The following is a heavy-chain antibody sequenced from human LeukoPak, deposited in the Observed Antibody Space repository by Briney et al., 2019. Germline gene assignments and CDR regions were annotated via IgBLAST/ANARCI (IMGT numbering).Heavy chain of an antibody. J-gene: IGHJ5*02. Sequence: SETLSLTCAVYGGSFSGYYWSWIRQPPGKGLEWIGEINHSGSTNYNPSLKSRVTISVDTSKNQFSLKLSSVTAADTAVYYCARGSLNCTNGVCYTNWFDHWGQGTLVTVSS. CDR2: INHSGST. D-gene: IGHD2-8*01. V-gene: IGHV4-34*01. CDR3: ARGSLNCTNGVCYTNWFDH. CDR1: GGSFSGYY.